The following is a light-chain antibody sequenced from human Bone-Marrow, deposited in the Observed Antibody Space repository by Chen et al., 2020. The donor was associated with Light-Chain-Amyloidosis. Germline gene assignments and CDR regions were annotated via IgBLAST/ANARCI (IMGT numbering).Light chain of an antibody. CDR3: QSYDSSLSGVV. V-gene: IGLV1-40*01. J-gene: IGLJ3*02. CDR2: GNR. Sequence: QSVLTQPPSVSGAPGQRVTISCTGGSSNIGAGYDVHWYRQLPGTAPTLLLYGNRNRPSGVPDRFSGSRSGTSASLAITGLQAEDEADYYCQSYDSSLSGVVFGGGTRLTVL. CDR1: SSNIGAGYD.